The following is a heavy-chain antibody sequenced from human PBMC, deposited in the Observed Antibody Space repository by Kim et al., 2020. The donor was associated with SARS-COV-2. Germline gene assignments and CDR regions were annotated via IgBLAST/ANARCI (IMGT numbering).Heavy chain of an antibody. CDR1: GFTFSSYA. Sequence: GGSLRLSCAASGFTFSSYAMSWVRQAPGKGLEWVSAISGSGGSTYYADSVKGRFTISRDNSKNTLYLQMNSLRAEDTAVYYCAKGHTMLWFGELGIDYWGQGTLVTVSS. CDR2: ISGSGGST. J-gene: IGHJ4*02. V-gene: IGHV3-23*01. CDR3: AKGHTMLWFGELGIDY. D-gene: IGHD3-10*01.